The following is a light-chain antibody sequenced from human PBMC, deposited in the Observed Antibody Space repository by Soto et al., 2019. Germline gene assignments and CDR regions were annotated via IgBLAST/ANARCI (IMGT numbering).Light chain of an antibody. CDR3: QQYNNWPQWT. CDR2: GAS. V-gene: IGKV3-15*01. CDR1: QSVSSN. J-gene: IGKJ1*01. Sequence: EIVMTQSPATLSVSPGERATLSCRASQSVSSNLAWYQQKPGQAPRLLIYGASTRATGIPARFSGSGSGTDFTLTNRSLQSEEFAVYYCQQYNNWPQWTFGKGTKVEIK.